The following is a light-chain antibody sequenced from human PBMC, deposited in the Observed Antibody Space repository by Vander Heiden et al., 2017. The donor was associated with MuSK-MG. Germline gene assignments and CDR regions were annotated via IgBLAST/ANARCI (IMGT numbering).Light chain of an antibody. CDR1: QSVLYSSNNKNY. Sequence: DIVMTQPPDSLAVSLGERATINCKSSQSVLYSSNNKNYLAWYQQKPGQPPKLLIYWASTRESGVPDRFSGSGSGTDFTLTISSLQAEDVAVYYCQQNYVTPPTFGQGTKVEIK. V-gene: IGKV4-1*01. CDR3: QQNYVTPPT. J-gene: IGKJ1*01. CDR2: WAS.